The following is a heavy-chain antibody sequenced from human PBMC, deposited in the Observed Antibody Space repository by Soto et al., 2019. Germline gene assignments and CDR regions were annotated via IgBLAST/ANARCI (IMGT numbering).Heavy chain of an antibody. CDR3: ARPSTTATGGVEH. CDR1: GVTFNNST. V-gene: IGHV1-69*02. D-gene: IGHD2-8*02. CDR2: FTPILGVA. J-gene: IGHJ4*02. Sequence: QVQLVQSGAEVKQPGSSVKVSCKASGVTFNNSTVNWVRQAPGQGLEWMGRFTPILGVANNAQKFQGRLTLSAEKSTSTAYMELSSLRSEDTAVYYCARPSTTATGGVEHWGQGTLVIVSS.